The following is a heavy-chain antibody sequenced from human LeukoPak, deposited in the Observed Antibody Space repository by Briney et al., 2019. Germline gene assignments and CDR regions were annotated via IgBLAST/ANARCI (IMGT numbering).Heavy chain of an antibody. Sequence: ASVKVSCKASGGTFSSYAISWVRQAPGQGLEWMGGIVPIFGTANYAQKFQGRVTITADESTSTAYMELSSLRSEDTAVYYCARAKYYYGSSGYYYFDYWGQGTLVTVSS. CDR2: IVPIFGTA. D-gene: IGHD3-22*01. J-gene: IGHJ4*02. CDR3: ARAKYYYGSSGYYYFDY. V-gene: IGHV1-69*13. CDR1: GGTFSSYA.